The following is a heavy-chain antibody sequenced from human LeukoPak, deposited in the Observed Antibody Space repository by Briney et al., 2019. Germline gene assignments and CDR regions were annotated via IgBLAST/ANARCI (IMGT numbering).Heavy chain of an antibody. V-gene: IGHV5-10-1*01. Sequence: GESLKISCKGSGYSFTSYWISWVRQMPGKGLEWMGRIDPSDSYTNYSPSFQGHVTISADKSISTAYLQWSSLKASDTAMYYCARGGPAGPYYDFGSGYYSGPIYYWGQGTLVTVSS. D-gene: IGHD3-3*01. CDR1: GYSFTSYW. J-gene: IGHJ4*02. CDR2: IDPSDSYT. CDR3: ARGGPAGPYYDFGSGYYSGPIYY.